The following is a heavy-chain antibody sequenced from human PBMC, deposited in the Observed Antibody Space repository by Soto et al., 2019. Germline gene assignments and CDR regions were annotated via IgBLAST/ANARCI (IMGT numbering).Heavy chain of an antibody. CDR2: INHSGST. D-gene: IGHD3-3*01. J-gene: IGHJ5*02. CDR3: ARNRITIFGVVIPDNWFDP. Sequence: QVQLQQWGAGLLKPSETLSLTCAVYGGSFSGYYWSWIRQPPGKGLEWIGEINHSGSTNYNPSLKSRVTISVDTSKNQFSLKLSSVTAADTAVYYCARNRITIFGVVIPDNWFDPWGQGTLVTVSS. CDR1: GGSFSGYY. V-gene: IGHV4-34*01.